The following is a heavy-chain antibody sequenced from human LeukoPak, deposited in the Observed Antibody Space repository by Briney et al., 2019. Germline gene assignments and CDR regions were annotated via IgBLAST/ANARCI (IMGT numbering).Heavy chain of an antibody. D-gene: IGHD4-17*01. CDR3: ARAATVTSKTFDY. V-gene: IGHV1-69*04. CDR1: GGTFSSYA. Sequence: SVKVSCKASGGTFSSYAISWVRQAPGQGLEWMGRIIPIFGIANYAQKFQGRVTITADKSTSTAYMELSSLRSEDTAVYHCARAATVTSKTFDYWGQGTLVTVSS. J-gene: IGHJ4*02. CDR2: IIPIFGIA.